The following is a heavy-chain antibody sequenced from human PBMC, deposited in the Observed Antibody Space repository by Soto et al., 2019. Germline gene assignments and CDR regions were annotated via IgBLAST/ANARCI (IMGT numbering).Heavy chain of an antibody. D-gene: IGHD2-2*01. J-gene: IGHJ5*02. V-gene: IGHV3-21*01. CDR3: ARDRSSKKWFDP. CDR1: GFPFSSYS. CDR2: ISSSSSYI. Sequence: PGGSLRLSCAASGFPFSSYSMNWVRQAPGKGLEWVSSISSSSSYIYYADSVKGRFTISRDNAKNSLYLQMNSLRAEDTAVYYCARDRSSKKWFDPWGQGTLVTVSS.